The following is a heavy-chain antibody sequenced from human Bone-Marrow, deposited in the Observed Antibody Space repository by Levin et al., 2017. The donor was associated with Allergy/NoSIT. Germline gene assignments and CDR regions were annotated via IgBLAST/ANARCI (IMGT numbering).Heavy chain of an antibody. CDR2: INPNSGDT. Sequence: GASVKVSCKASGYTFTDYFIHWVRLAPGQGLEWMGWINPNSGDTDSAQNFQDRVTMTRDTSISTAYMELSSLTSNDTALYYCARISSVAFDIWGQGTVVTVSS. CDR1: GYTFTDYF. V-gene: IGHV1-2*02. D-gene: IGHD6-19*01. J-gene: IGHJ3*02. CDR3: ARISSVAFDI.